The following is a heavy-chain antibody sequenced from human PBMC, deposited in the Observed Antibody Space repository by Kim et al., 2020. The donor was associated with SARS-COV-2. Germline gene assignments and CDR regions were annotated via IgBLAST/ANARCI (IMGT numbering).Heavy chain of an antibody. V-gene: IGHV1-58*02. CDR1: GFTFTSSA. CDR3: AACSRDRIAAAGNWFDP. D-gene: IGHD6-13*01. Sequence: SVKVSCKASGFTFTSSAMQWVRQARGQRLEWIGWIVVGSGNTNYAQKFQERVTITRDMSTSTAYMELSSLRSEDTAVYYCAACSRDRIAAAGNWFDPWGQGTLVTVSS. CDR2: IVVGSGNT. J-gene: IGHJ5*02.